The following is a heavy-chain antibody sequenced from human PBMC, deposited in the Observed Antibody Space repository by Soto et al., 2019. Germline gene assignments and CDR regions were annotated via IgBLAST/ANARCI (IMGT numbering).Heavy chain of an antibody. D-gene: IGHD1-26*01. Sequence: LRLSCAASGFTFSSYSMNWVRQAPGKGLEWVSSISSSSSYIYYADSVKGRFTISRDNAKNSLYLQMNSLRAEDTAVYYCAITSGSYRYWYFDLWGRGTLVTVSS. J-gene: IGHJ2*01. CDR3: AITSGSYRYWYFDL. CDR1: GFTFSSYS. CDR2: ISSSSSYI. V-gene: IGHV3-21*01.